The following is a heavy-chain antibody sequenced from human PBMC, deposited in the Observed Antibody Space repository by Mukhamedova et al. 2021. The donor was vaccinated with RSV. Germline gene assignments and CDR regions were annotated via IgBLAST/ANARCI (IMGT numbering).Heavy chain of an antibody. Sequence: GISWVRQAPGQGLEWMGWISAYNGNTNYAQKLQGRVTMTTDTSTSTAYMELRSLRSDDTAAYYCARDNVPTTYIEGVRAGPYYYY. CDR1: G. D-gene: IGHD2-2*01. CDR3: ARDNVPTTYIEGVRAGPYYYY. J-gene: IGHJ6*01. CDR2: ISAYNGNT. V-gene: IGHV1-18*01.